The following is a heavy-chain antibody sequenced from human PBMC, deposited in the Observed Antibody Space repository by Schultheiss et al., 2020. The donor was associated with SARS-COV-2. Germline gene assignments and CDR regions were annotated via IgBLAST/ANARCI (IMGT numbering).Heavy chain of an antibody. CDR2: ISGSGGST. CDR3: ARDARGYSYNAFDI. CDR1: GFTFSSYG. J-gene: IGHJ3*02. V-gene: IGHV3-23*01. Sequence: GGSLRLSCAASGFTFSSYGMHWVRQAPGKGLEWVSAISGSGGSTYYADSVKGRFTISRDNSKNTLYLQMNSLRAEDTAVYYCARDARGYSYNAFDIWGQGTMVTVSS. D-gene: IGHD2-15*01.